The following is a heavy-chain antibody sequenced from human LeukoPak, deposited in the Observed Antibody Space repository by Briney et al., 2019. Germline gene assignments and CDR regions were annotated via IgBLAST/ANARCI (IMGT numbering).Heavy chain of an antibody. D-gene: IGHD1-26*01. V-gene: IGHV3-48*03. Sequence: LTGGSLRLSCAASGFTFSSYEMNWVRQAPGKGLEWVSYISSSGSTIYYADSVKGRFTISRDNAKNSLYLQMNSLRAEDTAFYYCARDTPETIVGATYWGQGNLVTVSS. CDR1: GFTFSSYE. CDR2: ISSSGSTI. J-gene: IGHJ4*02. CDR3: ARDTPETIVGATY.